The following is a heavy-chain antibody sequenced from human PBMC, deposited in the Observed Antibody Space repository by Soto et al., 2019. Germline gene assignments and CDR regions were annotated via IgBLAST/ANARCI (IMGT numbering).Heavy chain of an antibody. V-gene: IGHV1-8*01. J-gene: IGHJ4*02. CDR2: VSPENRNA. Sequence: QVQVVQSRAEVKKPGASVKVSCKTSGYTFTEDDINCVRQAPGQGLEYMGWVSPENRNAGYAPQFRGRVSMTADTSINTVYLELTTLTYEDTAVYYCEVTTGYWGQGTMVTVSS. D-gene: IGHD4-17*01. CDR3: EVTTGY. CDR1: GYTFTEDD.